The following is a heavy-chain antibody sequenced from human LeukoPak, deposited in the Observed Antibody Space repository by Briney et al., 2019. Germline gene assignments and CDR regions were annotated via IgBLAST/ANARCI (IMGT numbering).Heavy chain of an antibody. J-gene: IGHJ4*02. CDR1: GYTFTGYY. Sequence: ASVKVSCKASGYTFTGYYIHWVRQAPGQGLEWMGWINPNNGATKYAQNFRGRVSMTRDTSITTAYLELSALRSDDTAVYFCAREQKHYSDRSAYYPTTYYFNYWGQGTLVTVSS. CDR3: AREQKHYSDRSAYYPTTYYFNY. V-gene: IGHV1-2*02. CDR2: INPNNGAT. D-gene: IGHD3-22*01.